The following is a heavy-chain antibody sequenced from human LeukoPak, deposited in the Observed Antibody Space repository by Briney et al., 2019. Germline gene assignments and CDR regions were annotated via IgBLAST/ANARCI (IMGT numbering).Heavy chain of an antibody. J-gene: IGHJ3*02. CDR2: IRYDGSNK. CDR3: ARHCSSTSCYSTAFDI. CDR1: GFTFSSYG. Sequence: GGSLRLSCAASGFTFSSYGMHWVRQAPGKGLEWVAFIRYDGSNKYYADSVKGRFTISRDNSKNTLYLQMNSLRAEDTAVYYCARHCSSTSCYSTAFDIWGQGTMVTVSS. V-gene: IGHV3-30*02. D-gene: IGHD2-2*02.